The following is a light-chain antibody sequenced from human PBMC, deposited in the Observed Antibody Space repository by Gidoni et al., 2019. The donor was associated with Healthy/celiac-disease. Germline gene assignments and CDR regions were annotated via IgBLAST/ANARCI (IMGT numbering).Light chain of an antibody. CDR2: GAS. Sequence: EIVLTQSPGTLSLSPGERATLSCRASQSVSSSYLAWYQQKPGQAPRLLIYGASSRATGIPDRFSGSGSGTDFTLTISRLEPEDFAVYYCHQGFTFXPXTKVDIK. J-gene: IGKJ3*01. CDR3: HQGFT. CDR1: QSVSSSY. V-gene: IGKV3-20*01.